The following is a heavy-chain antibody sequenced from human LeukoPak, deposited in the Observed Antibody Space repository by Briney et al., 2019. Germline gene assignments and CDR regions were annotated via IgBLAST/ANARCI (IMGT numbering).Heavy chain of an antibody. Sequence: PSETLSLTCTVSGGSISSYYWSWIRQIPGKGLDWIGNIYYSGSTNYNPSLKSRVTISVDTSKNQFSLKLSSVTAADTAVYYCARSTYYYGSGRSYGMDVWGQGTTVTVSS. V-gene: IGHV4-59*01. CDR2: IYYSGST. J-gene: IGHJ6*02. CDR1: GGSISSYY. D-gene: IGHD3-10*01. CDR3: ARSTYYYGSGRSYGMDV.